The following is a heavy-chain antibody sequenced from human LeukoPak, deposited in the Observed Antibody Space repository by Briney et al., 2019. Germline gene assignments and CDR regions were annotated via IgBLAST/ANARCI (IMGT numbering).Heavy chain of an antibody. V-gene: IGHV4-4*07. J-gene: IGHJ4*02. D-gene: IGHD3-10*01. CDR2: LYISGST. Sequence: SETLSLTCTVSGASITSYYYSWIRQTAGRGLEWIGRLYISGSTDYNPSLKSRVTISVDTSNNQFSLNRNSVTAADTAVYFCARDLSGSLYFDYWGQGVLVTVSS. CDR1: GASITSYY. CDR3: ARDLSGSLYFDY.